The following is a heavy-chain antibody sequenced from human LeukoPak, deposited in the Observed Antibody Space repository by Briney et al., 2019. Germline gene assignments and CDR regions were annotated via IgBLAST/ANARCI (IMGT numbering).Heavy chain of an antibody. Sequence: SETLSLTCTVSGGSISSYYWSWIRQPAGKGLEWIGRIYTSGSTNSNPSLSSRVTVSVDTSKHQVSLMLRSVTAADTAVYYCARHQTPLGQWAKRRAFDIWGQGTMVTVGS. V-gene: IGHV4-4*07. CDR3: ARHQTPLGQWAKRRAFDI. J-gene: IGHJ3*02. D-gene: IGHD6-19*01. CDR1: GGSISSYY. CDR2: IYTSGST.